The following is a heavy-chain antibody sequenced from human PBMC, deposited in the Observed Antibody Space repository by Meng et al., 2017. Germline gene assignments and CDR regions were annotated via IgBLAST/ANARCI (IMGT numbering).Heavy chain of an antibody. CDR3: ARESQSSGWTY. CDR2: ISRSRSYI. CDR1: GFSFSTSS. D-gene: IGHD6-19*01. J-gene: IGHJ4*02. Sequence: EGRLWASRGGVVNRGGSLSTSLAASGFSFSTSSMSWGRQARGKGLGWVSSISRSRSYISYAASVKCRCTISRDNAKNSLYLQMNSLRAEDRAVYYCARESQSSGWTYWGQGTLVTVSS. V-gene: IGHV3-21*01.